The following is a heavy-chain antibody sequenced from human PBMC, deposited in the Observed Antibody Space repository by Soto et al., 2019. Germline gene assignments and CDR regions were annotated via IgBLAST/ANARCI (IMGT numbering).Heavy chain of an antibody. J-gene: IGHJ4*02. V-gene: IGHV1-69*06. Sequence: SVKVSCKASGGTFSSYAISWVRQAPGQGLEWMGGIIPIFGTANYAQKFQGRVTITADRSTSTAYMELSSLSFEDTAVYYCARDGGTRLRYFDWLLTFDYWGQGTLVTVS. CDR2: IIPIFGTA. CDR1: GGTFSSYA. CDR3: ARDGGTRLRYFDWLLTFDY. D-gene: IGHD3-9*01.